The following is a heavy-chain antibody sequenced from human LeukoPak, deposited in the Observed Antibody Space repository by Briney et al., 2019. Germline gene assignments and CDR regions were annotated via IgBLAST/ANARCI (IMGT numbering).Heavy chain of an antibody. J-gene: IGHJ3*02. Sequence: SETLSLTCTVSGGSISSSSYYWGWIRQPPGKGLEWIGCIYYSGSTYYNPSLKSRVTISVDTSKNQFSLKLSSVTAADTAVYYCASQTYYYDTSGYGGAFDIWGQGTMVTVSS. CDR2: IYYSGST. D-gene: IGHD3-22*01. CDR1: GGSISSSSYY. V-gene: IGHV4-39*01. CDR3: ASQTYYYDTSGYGGAFDI.